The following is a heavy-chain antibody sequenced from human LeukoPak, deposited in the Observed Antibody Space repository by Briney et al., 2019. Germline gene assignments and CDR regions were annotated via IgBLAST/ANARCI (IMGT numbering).Heavy chain of an antibody. CDR3: ARGRIVVVPAAIALYYYGMDV. CDR2: IYYSGST. J-gene: IGHJ6*02. CDR1: GGSISSYY. Sequence: SETLSLTCTVSGGSISSYYWSWIRQPPGKGPEWIGYIYYSGSTNYNPSLKSRVTISVDTSKNQFSLKLSSVTAADTAVYYCARGRIVVVPAAIALYYYGMDVWGQGTTVTVSS. V-gene: IGHV4-59*12. D-gene: IGHD2-2*01.